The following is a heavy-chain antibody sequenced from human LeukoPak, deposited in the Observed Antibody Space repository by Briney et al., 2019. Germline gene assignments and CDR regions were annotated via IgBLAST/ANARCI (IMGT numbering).Heavy chain of an antibody. CDR2: INHSGST. CDR1: GGSFSGYY. D-gene: IGHD6-13*01. Sequence: PSETLSLTCAVYGGSFSGYYWSWIRQPPGKGLEWIGEINHSGSTNYNPSLKSRVTISVDTSKNQFSLKLSSVTAADTAVYYCARGGDSSSWYQSLGYWGQGTLVTVSS. CDR3: ARGGDSSSWYQSLGY. J-gene: IGHJ4*02. V-gene: IGHV4-34*01.